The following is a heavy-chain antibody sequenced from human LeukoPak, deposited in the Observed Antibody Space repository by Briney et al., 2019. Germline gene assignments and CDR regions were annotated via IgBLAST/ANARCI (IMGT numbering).Heavy chain of an antibody. Sequence: SETLSLTCAVYGGSFSGYYWSWIRQPPGKGLEWIGEINHSGSTNYNPSLKSRVTISVDTSKNQFSLKLSSVTAAYTAVYYCARAGYYYDSSGSYGLAYWGQGTLVTVSS. CDR3: ARAGYYYDSSGSYGLAY. V-gene: IGHV4-34*01. J-gene: IGHJ4*02. CDR1: GGSFSGYY. CDR2: INHSGST. D-gene: IGHD3-22*01.